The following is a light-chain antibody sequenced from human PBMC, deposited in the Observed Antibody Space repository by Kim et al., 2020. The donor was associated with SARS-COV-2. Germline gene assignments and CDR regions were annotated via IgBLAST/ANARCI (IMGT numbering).Light chain of an antibody. CDR3: QQYGSSPWT. Sequence: SPGERATLSCRASQSVSRSYLAWYQQKPGQAPRLLIYGASSRATGIPDRFSGSGSGTDFTLTINRLEPEDFAVYYCQQYGSSPWTFGQGTKVDIK. CDR1: QSVSRSY. CDR2: GAS. J-gene: IGKJ1*01. V-gene: IGKV3-20*01.